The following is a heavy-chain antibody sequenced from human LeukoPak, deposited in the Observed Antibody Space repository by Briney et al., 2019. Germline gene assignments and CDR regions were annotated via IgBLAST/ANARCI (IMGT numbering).Heavy chain of an antibody. CDR2: ISYDGSNK. CDR3: ARSPLRYCSGCSCYFLLYYHRMEV. Sequence: GGSLRLSCAASGFTFSSYAMHWVGQAPGKGLEWVAVISYDGSNKYYADSVKGRFTISRDNSKNTLYLQMNRLRAEDTAVYYRARSPLRYCSGCSCYFLLYYHRMEVWGQGTTVTVSS. V-gene: IGHV3-30-3*01. D-gene: IGHD2-15*01. J-gene: IGHJ6*02. CDR1: GFTFSSYA.